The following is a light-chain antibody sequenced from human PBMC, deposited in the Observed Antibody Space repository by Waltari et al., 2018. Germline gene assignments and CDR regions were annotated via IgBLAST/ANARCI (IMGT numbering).Light chain of an antibody. Sequence: EIVLTQSLGTLSLSLGERATLSCRASQSVSRALTWYQQKPGQAPRLLIYGASTRATGIPDRFSGSGSGTDFSLTISRLEPDDFAVYYCQHYLRLPVTFGQGTTVEI. V-gene: IGKV3-20*01. CDR2: GAS. J-gene: IGKJ1*01. CDR1: QSVSRA. CDR3: QHYLRLPVT.